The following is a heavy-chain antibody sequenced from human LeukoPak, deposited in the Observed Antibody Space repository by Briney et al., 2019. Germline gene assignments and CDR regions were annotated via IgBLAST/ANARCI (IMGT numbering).Heavy chain of an antibody. CDR2: IKQDGSEK. J-gene: IGHJ4*02. V-gene: IGHV3-7*01. Sequence: WRSLRLSFETGGFTFSSYWMIWVLEAPVKKIEWVANIKQDGSEKYYVDSVKGRFTISRDNAKNSLYLQMNSLRAEDTAVYYCARDEGGGYCSSTSCWGRSGSGSYSDYWGQGTLVTVSS. CDR1: GFTFSSYW. D-gene: IGHD2-2*01. CDR3: ARDEGGGYCSSTSCWGRSGSGSYSDY.